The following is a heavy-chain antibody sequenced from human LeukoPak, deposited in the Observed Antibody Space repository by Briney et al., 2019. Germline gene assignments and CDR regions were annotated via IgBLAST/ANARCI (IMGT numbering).Heavy chain of an antibody. D-gene: IGHD6-13*01. V-gene: IGHV4-34*01. CDR3: ATKDVAAAGTLYYFDY. J-gene: IGHJ4*02. CDR2: INHSGGT. CDR1: GGSFSGYY. Sequence: KPSETLSLTCAVYGGSFSGYYWSWIRQPPGKGLEWIGEINHSGGTNYNPSLKSRVTISVDTSKNQFSLKLSSVTAADTAVYYCATKDVAAAGTLYYFDYWGQGTLVTVSS.